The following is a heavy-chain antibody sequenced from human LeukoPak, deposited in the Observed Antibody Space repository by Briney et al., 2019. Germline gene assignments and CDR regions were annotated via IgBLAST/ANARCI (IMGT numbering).Heavy chain of an antibody. J-gene: IGHJ5*02. CDR2: IYYSGST. V-gene: IGHV4-39*07. Sequence: PSETLSLTCTVSGGSISSSSYYWGWIRQPPGKGLEGIGSIYYSGSTYYNPSLKSRVTISVDTSKNQFSLKLSSVTAADTAVYYCARVGRVVLMVYAPNWFDPWGQGTLVTVSS. CDR1: GGSISSSSYY. CDR3: ARVGRVVLMVYAPNWFDP. D-gene: IGHD2-8*01.